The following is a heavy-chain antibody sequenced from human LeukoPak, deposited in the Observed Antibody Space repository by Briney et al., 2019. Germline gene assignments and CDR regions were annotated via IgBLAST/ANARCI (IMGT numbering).Heavy chain of an antibody. V-gene: IGHV3-74*01. CDR2: INSDGSST. CDR3: ARQGGGDPRYYYYYGMDV. CDR1: GFTFSSYW. Sequence: GGSLRLSCAASGFTFSSYWMHWVRQAPGKGLVWVSRINSDGSSTSYADSVKGRFTISRDNAKNTLYLQMNSLRAEATAVYYCARQGGGDPRYYYYYGMDVWGKGTTVTVSS. J-gene: IGHJ6*04. D-gene: IGHD3-16*01.